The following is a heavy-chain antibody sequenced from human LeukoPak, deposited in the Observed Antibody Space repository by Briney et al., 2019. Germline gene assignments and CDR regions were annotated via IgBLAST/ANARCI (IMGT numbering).Heavy chain of an antibody. Sequence: TLSLTCAVSGGSISSGGYSWSWIRQPPGKGLEWIGYIYQSGSTYYNPSLKSRVTISVDRSKNQFSLKLSSVTAADTAVYYCARVAARPAVYWFDPWGQGTLVTVSS. CDR2: IYQSGST. CDR3: ARVAARPAVYWFDP. J-gene: IGHJ5*02. CDR1: GGSISSGGYS. D-gene: IGHD6-6*01. V-gene: IGHV4-30-2*01.